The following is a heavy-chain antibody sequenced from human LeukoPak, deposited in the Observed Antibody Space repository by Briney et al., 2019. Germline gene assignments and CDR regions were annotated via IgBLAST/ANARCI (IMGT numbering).Heavy chain of an antibody. J-gene: IGHJ5*02. D-gene: IGHD5/OR15-5a*01. CDR1: GFTFSSYS. CDR3: ARGLPSTWFDP. Sequence: PGGSLRLSCAASGFTFSSYSMNWVRQAPGKGLEWVAVISYDGSNKYYADSVKGRFTISRDNSKNTLYLQMSSLRAEDTAVYYCARGLPSTWFDPWGQGTLVTVSS. V-gene: IGHV3-30*03. CDR2: ISYDGSNK.